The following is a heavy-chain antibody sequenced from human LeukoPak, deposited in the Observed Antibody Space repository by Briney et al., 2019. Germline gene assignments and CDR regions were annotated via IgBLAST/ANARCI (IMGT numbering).Heavy chain of an antibody. V-gene: IGHV3-23*01. J-gene: IGHJ4*02. CDR3: AKGGITLVRGSFDY. CDR1: GLTLINYA. CDR2: ISGNGGSI. D-gene: IGHD3-10*01. Sequence: GGSLRLSCEVSGLTLINYAVSWVRRAPGKGLEWVSAISGNGGSIYYADSVKGRFTISRDNSKNTLYLQMNRLRAEDTALYYCAKGGITLVRGSFDYSGQGTLVTVSS.